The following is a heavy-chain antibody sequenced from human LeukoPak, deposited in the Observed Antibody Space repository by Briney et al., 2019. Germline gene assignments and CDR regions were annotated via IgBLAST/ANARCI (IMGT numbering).Heavy chain of an antibody. Sequence: SETLSLTCSVSGGSTSDYYWNWIWQPAGQGLERLGRIYYTGNTAYNPSLESRLTMSLDTAKNQFSLKVTSVTAADTAVYYCARGGTLFTYFDSWGQGTLVTVSS. V-gene: IGHV4-4*07. J-gene: IGHJ4*02. CDR3: ARGGTLFTYFDS. D-gene: IGHD3-10*02. CDR2: IYYTGNT. CDR1: GGSTSDYY.